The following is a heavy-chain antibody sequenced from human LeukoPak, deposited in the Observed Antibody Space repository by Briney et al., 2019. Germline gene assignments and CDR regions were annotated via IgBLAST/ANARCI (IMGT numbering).Heavy chain of an antibody. D-gene: IGHD3-3*01. CDR3: ARVNYDFWSGYYSLDY. CDR2: IYYSGST. CDR1: VGSLSSYY. J-gene: IGHJ4*02. Sequence: PSETLPLACTVRVGSLSSYYWSWIRQPPGKGLEWIGDIYYSGSTNYNPSLKSRVTISADTSKNQFSLKLSSVTAADTAVYYCARVNYDFWSGYYSLDYWGQGTLVTVSS. V-gene: IGHV4-59*01.